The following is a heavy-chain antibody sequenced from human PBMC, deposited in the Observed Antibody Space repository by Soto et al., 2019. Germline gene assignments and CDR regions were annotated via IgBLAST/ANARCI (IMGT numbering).Heavy chain of an antibody. J-gene: IGHJ6*02. CDR1: GFIFSNYS. D-gene: IGHD3-16*01. CDR2: ISRTSIYI. Sequence: EVHLVESGGGLVKPGGSLRLSCAASGFIFSNYSMNWVRQAPGKGLGWVSAISRTSIYIYYPDSLNGRFTVSRDNAKNSLYLQMNSLRAEDTAVYYCARDSLGGGMDVWGQGTTVTVSS. CDR3: ARDSLGGGMDV. V-gene: IGHV3-21*01.